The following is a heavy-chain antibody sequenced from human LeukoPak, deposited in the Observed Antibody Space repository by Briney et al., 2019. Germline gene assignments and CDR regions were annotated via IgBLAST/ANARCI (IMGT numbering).Heavy chain of an antibody. Sequence: PGGSLRLSCAASGITFSSYWMSWVRQAPGKGLEWVANIKQDGSEKYYVDSVKGRFTISRDNAKNSLYLQMNSLRAEDTAVYYCARDRFWGPLGPLDYWGQGTLVTVSS. D-gene: IGHD3-16*01. V-gene: IGHV3-7*01. J-gene: IGHJ4*02. CDR3: ARDRFWGPLGPLDY. CDR1: GITFSSYW. CDR2: IKQDGSEK.